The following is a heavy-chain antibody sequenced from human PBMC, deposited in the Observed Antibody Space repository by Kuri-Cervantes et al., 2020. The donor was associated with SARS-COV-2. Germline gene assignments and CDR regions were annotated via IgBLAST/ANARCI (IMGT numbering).Heavy chain of an antibody. CDR2: ISYDGSNK. CDR1: GFTFSSYA. D-gene: IGHD5-12*01. J-gene: IGHJ4*02. CDR3: GPNSGYDGGQDY. Sequence: GESLKISCAASGFTFSSYAMHWVRQAPGKGLEWVAVISYDGSNKYYADSVKGRFTISRGNSKNTLYLQMNSLRAEDTAVYYCGPNSGYDGGQDYWGQGTLVTVSS. V-gene: IGHV3-30-3*01.